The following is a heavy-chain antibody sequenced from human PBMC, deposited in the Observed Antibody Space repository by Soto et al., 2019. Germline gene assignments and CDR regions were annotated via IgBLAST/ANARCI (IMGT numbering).Heavy chain of an antibody. J-gene: IGHJ6*02. CDR1: GGTFSTYA. V-gene: IGHV1-69*01. CDR3: ARSQGGSSSLDIYYYYYYGMDV. Sequence: QVQLVQSGAEVTKPGSSVKVSCKAPGGTFSTYAISWVRQAPGQGLEWMGGVIPIFGTPKYAQKFQGRVTITADESTSTGYMELRSLRSEDTSVYYCARSQGGSSSLDIYYYYYYGMDVWGQGTTVIVSS. D-gene: IGHD2-15*01. CDR2: VIPIFGTP.